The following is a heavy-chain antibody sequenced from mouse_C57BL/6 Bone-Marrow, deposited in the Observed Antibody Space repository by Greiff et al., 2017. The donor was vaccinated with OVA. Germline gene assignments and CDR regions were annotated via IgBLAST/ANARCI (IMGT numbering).Heavy chain of an antibody. D-gene: IGHD1-1*01. Sequence: EVKLMESGPVLVKPGASVKMSCKASGYTFTDYYMNWVKQSHGKSLEWIGVINPYNGGTSYNQKFKGKATLTVDKSSSTAYMELNSLTSEDSAVYYCAPLYYGSSYRDYAMDYWGQGTSVTVSS. CDR3: APLYYGSSYRDYAMDY. V-gene: IGHV1-19*01. CDR2: INPYNGGT. J-gene: IGHJ4*01. CDR1: GYTFTDYY.